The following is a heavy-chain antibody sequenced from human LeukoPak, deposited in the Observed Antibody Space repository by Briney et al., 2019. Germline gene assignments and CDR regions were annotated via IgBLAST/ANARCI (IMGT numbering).Heavy chain of an antibody. V-gene: IGHV1-18*01. J-gene: IGHJ5*02. CDR3: ARDRESIAVPKAWFDP. Sequence: ASVKVSCKASGYTFTSYGINWVRQAPGQGLEWMGWISGYNDNTNYEQKLQGRVTMTTDTSTNTAYMELRSLRSEDTAVYYCARDRESIAVPKAWFDPWGQGTLVTVPS. CDR1: GYTFTSYG. D-gene: IGHD6-19*01. CDR2: ISGYNDNT.